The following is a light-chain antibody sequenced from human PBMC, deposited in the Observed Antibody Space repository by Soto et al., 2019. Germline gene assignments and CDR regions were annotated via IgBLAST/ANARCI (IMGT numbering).Light chain of an antibody. Sequence: QSALTQPASVSGSPGQSITISCTGTSSDIGAFDLVSWYQQHPGKAPKVILYDVKTLSSGVSSRFSGSKSGNTASLAISGLQADDEADYYCSSYTITSTRLFGTGTKLTVL. CDR1: SSDIGAFDL. CDR2: DVK. V-gene: IGLV2-14*03. J-gene: IGLJ1*01. CDR3: SSYTITSTRL.